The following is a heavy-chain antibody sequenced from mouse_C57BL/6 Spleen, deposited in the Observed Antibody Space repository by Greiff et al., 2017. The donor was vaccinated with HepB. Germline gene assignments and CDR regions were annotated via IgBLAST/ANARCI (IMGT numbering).Heavy chain of an antibody. CDR1: GYSFTDYS. CDR3: AREGLTTVKKAPFDY. CDR2: INPNYGTT. Sequence: EVQLQQSGPELVKPGASVKISCKASGYSFTDYSMNWVKQSNGKSLEWIGVINPNYGTTSYNQKFKGKATLTVDQSSSTAYMQLNSLTSEDSAVYYWAREGLTTVKKAPFDYWGQGTTLTVSS. D-gene: IGHD1-1*01. J-gene: IGHJ2*01. V-gene: IGHV1-39*01.